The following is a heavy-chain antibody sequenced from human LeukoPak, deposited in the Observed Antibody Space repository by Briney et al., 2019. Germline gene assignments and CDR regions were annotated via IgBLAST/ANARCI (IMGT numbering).Heavy chain of an antibody. Sequence: SETLSLTCTVSGGSISNYYWNWIRQPAGKGLEWIGRFFTSGTTNYNPSLKSRVTMSLDTSENQFSLKLSSVTAADTAVYFCASTYTSSWYNWYFDLWGRGTLVTVSS. D-gene: IGHD6-13*01. V-gene: IGHV4-4*07. CDR3: ASTYTSSWYNWYFDL. J-gene: IGHJ2*01. CDR2: FFTSGTT. CDR1: GGSISNYY.